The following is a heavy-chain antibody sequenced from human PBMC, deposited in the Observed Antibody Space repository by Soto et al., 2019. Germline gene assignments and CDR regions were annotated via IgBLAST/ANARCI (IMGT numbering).Heavy chain of an antibody. J-gene: IGHJ6*02. D-gene: IGHD2-21*02. CDR2: IYWDDDK. Sequence: QITLKESGPTLVKPTQTLTLTCTFPGFSLSSIGEGVGWIRQPPGKALEWLALIYWDDDKRYSPSLKSRLTIPKDTTKNQLVLTMTNMDPVDTATYYCVQSRCGGDCLQSYSSHSYYGLDVWGQGTTVTVSS. CDR1: GFSLSSIGEG. V-gene: IGHV2-5*02. CDR3: VQSRCGGDCLQSYSSHSYYGLDV.